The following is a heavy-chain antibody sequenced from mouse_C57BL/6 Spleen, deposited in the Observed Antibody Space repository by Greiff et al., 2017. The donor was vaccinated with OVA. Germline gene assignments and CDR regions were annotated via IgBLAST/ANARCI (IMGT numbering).Heavy chain of an antibody. J-gene: IGHJ2*01. V-gene: IGHV7-3*01. D-gene: IGHD3-2*02. CDR2: IRNKANGYTT. Sequence: EVKLVESGGGLVQPGGSLSLSCAASGFTFTDYYMSWVRQPPGKALEWLGFIRNKANGYTTEYSASVKGRFTISRDNSQSFLYLQMNALRAEDSATYYCARYGSGVYFDYWGQGTTLTVSS. CDR1: GFTFTDYY. CDR3: ARYGSGVYFDY.